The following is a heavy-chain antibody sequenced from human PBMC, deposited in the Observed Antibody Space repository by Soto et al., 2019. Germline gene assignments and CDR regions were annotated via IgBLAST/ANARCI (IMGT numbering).Heavy chain of an antibody. J-gene: IGHJ5*02. V-gene: IGHV3-23*01. CDR3: AKDAVPYNGKWDWLDP. Sequence: EVQLLESGGALVQPGGSLRLSCAASGFTFSNYAMSWVRQAPGKGPEWVSSIGGDGATNYDDSVKGRCTISRDNSKNTLYLQLKGLRVEDTAIYYCAKDAVPYNGKWDWLDPWGQGTLVTVSS. CDR2: IGGDGAT. D-gene: IGHD1-20*01. CDR1: GFTFSNYA.